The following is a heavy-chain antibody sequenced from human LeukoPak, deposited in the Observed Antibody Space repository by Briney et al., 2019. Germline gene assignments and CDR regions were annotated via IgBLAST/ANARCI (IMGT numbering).Heavy chain of an antibody. CDR3: AKYSRFFAFDI. D-gene: IGHD6-13*01. V-gene: IGHV3-30*18. CDR1: GFALSSHW. J-gene: IGHJ3*02. Sequence: GGSLRLSCAASGFALSSHWMTWVRQAPGKGLEWVAVISYDGSNKYYADSVKGRFTISRDNSKNTLYLQMNSLRAEDTAVYYCAKYSRFFAFDIWGQGTMVTVSS. CDR2: ISYDGSNK.